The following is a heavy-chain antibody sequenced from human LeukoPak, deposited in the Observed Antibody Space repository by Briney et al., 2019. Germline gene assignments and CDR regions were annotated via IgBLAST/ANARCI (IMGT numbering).Heavy chain of an antibody. CDR3: ARGGYQVED. J-gene: IGHJ4*02. CDR2: IQYDGSKK. D-gene: IGHD2-2*01. CDR1: GFTFGVDG. Sequence: GGSLRLSCAASGFTFGVDGMHWLRQAPGKGLEWVTFIQYDGSKKYYADSVKGQFTISRDDSKNTLYLQMNGLRAEDTAVYHCARGGYQVEDWGQGTLVIVSS. V-gene: IGHV3-30*02.